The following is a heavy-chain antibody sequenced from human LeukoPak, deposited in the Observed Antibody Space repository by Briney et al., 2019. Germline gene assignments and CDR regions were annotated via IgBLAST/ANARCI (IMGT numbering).Heavy chain of an antibody. D-gene: IGHD2-15*01. CDR1: GGTFSSYA. V-gene: IGHV1-69*13. J-gene: IGHJ5*02. CDR2: IIPIFGTA. Sequence: SVKVSCKASGGTFSSYAISWVRQAPGQGLEWVGGIIPIFGTANYAQKFQGRVTITADESTSTAYMELSSLRSEDTAVYYCASRYCSGGSCYSFSWFDPWGQGTLVTVSS. CDR3: ASRYCSGGSCYSFSWFDP.